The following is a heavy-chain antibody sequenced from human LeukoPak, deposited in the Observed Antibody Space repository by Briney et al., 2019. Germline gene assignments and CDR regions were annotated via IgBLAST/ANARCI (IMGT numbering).Heavy chain of an antibody. CDR1: GFTVSSNY. CDR2: IYSGGST. V-gene: IGHV3-53*01. CDR3: TRNWGSDNWFDP. J-gene: IGHJ5*02. Sequence: PEGSLRLSCAASGFTVSSNYMTWVRQAPGKGLEWVSVIYSGGSTYYADSVKGRFTISRDNSKNTLYLQMNSLRAEDTAVYYCTRNWGSDNWFDPWGQGTLVTVSS. D-gene: IGHD7-27*01.